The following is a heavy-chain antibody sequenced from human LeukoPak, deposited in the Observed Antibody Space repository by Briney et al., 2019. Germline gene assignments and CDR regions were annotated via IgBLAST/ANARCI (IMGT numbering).Heavy chain of an antibody. Sequence: SETLSLTCTVSGGSISSSSYYWGWIRQPPGKGLEWIGSIYYSGSTYYNPSLKSRVTISVDTSKNQFSLKLSSVTAADTAVYYCARDRRWDIPFDPWGQGTLVTVSS. J-gene: IGHJ5*02. CDR2: IYYSGST. V-gene: IGHV4-39*07. CDR1: GGSISSSSYY. D-gene: IGHD5-12*01. CDR3: ARDRRWDIPFDP.